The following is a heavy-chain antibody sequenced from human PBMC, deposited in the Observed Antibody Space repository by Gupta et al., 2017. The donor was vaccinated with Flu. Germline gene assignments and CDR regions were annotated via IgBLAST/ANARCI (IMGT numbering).Heavy chain of an antibody. Sequence: RQAPGKGLEWVANIKQDGSEKNYVDSVKGRFTISRDNAKNSLYLQMNSLRAEDTAVYYCARLSGCSFTRCYLTFFVDYWGQGTLVTVSS. V-gene: IGHV3-7*01. J-gene: IGHJ4*02. CDR2: IKQDGSEK. D-gene: IGHD2-2*01. CDR3: ARLSGCSFTRCYLTFFVDY.